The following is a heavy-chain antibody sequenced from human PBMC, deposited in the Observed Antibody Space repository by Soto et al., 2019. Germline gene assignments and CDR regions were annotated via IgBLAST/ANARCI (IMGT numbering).Heavy chain of an antibody. CDR3: AKDSTPMVYATYYFDY. D-gene: IGHD2-8*01. V-gene: IGHV3-30*18. Sequence: GGSLRLSCAASGFTFSSYGMHWVRQSPGKGLEWVAVISYDGSIKYFADSVKGRFTISRDNSKDTLYLYMNSLRPEDTAVYYCAKDSTPMVYATYYFDYWGQGALVTVSS. CDR1: GFTFSSYG. J-gene: IGHJ4*02. CDR2: ISYDGSIK.